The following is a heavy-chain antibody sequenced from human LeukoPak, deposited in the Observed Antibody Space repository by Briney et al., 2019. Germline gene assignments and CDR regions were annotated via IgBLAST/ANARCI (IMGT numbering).Heavy chain of an antibody. CDR1: GYTFTTYG. D-gene: IGHD1-26*01. CDR2: ISSYNGNT. J-gene: IGHJ6*02. V-gene: IGHV1-18*01. Sequence: RASVKVSCKASGYTFTTYGISWVRQAPGQGLEWMGWISSYNGNTNYAQKLQGRVTMTTDTSTSTAYMELSSLRSEDTAVYYCAGSRLNYYGMDVWGQGTTVTVSS. CDR3: AGSRLNYYGMDV.